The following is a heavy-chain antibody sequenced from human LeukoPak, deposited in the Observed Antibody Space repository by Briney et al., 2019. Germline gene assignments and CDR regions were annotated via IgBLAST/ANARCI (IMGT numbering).Heavy chain of an antibody. CDR1: GFTFSSYG. CDR3: ARRGESGYYQHWYFDL. Sequence: GGSLRLSCAASGFTFSSYGMHWVRQAPGKGLEWVAVISYDGSNKYYADSVKGRFTISRDNSKNTLYLQMNSLRAEDTAVYYCARRGESGYYQHWYFDLWGRGTLVTVSS. V-gene: IGHV3-30*03. J-gene: IGHJ2*01. D-gene: IGHD3-22*01. CDR2: ISYDGSNK.